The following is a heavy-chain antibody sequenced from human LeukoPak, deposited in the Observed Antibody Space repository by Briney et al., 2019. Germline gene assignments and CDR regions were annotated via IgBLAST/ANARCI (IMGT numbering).Heavy chain of an antibody. J-gene: IGHJ6*02. V-gene: IGHV3-74*01. CDR2: IRNDGSTT. Sequence: PGGSLRLSCAASGFTFSKFSMHWVRQAPGKGLVWVSRIRNDGSTTNYADSVKGRFTVSRDDAKNTLYVEMHSLRSEDTAVYYCARGLNYGLDVWGQRTTVSVSS. CDR1: GFTFSKFS. CDR3: ARGLNYGLDV.